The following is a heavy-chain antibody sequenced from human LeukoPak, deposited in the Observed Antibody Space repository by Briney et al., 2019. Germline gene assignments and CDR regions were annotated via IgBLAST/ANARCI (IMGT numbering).Heavy chain of an antibody. CDR1: GYSFTSYW. V-gene: IGHV5-51*01. J-gene: IGHJ5*02. D-gene: IGHD3-22*01. CDR2: IYPGDSDT. Sequence: GASLKISCKGSGYSFTSYWIGWVRQMPGKGLEWMGIIYPGDSDTRYSPSFQGQVTISADKSISTAYLQWSSLKASDTAMYYCARLTQATDSSGTLPPVGFDPWGQGTLVTVSS. CDR3: ARLTQATDSSGTLPPVGFDP.